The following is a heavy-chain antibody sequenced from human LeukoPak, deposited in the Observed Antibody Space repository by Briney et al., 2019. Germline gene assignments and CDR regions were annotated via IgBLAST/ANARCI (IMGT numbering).Heavy chain of an antibody. CDR1: EFIVSSYY. V-gene: IGHV3-53*01. J-gene: IGHJ1*01. CDR2: MLTAGTT. D-gene: IGHD6-19*01. Sequence: PGGSLRLSCAASEFIVSSYYMSWVRQAPGKGLEWVSVMLTAGTTYYADSVKGRFTISRDDSKNMVYLQMNSLRAEDTAVYFCAREGYSSGWFRLWGQGTLVTVSS. CDR3: AREGYSSGWFRL.